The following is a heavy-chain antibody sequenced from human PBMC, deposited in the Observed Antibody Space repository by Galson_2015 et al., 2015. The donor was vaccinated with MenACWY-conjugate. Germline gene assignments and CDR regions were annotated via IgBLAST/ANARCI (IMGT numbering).Heavy chain of an antibody. CDR1: GGSISSSSYY. CDR2: IYYSGST. CDR3: ARHAPSAYYFDY. Sequence: ETLSLTCTVSGGSISSSSYYWGWIRQPPGQGLEWIGSIYYSGSTYYNPSLKSRVTISVDTSKNQFSLKLSSVTAADTAVYYCARHAPSAYYFDYWGQGTLVTVSS. D-gene: IGHD6-25*01. V-gene: IGHV4-39*01. J-gene: IGHJ4*02.